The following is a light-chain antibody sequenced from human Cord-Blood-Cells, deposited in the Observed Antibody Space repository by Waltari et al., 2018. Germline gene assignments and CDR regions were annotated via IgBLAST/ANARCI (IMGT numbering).Light chain of an antibody. V-gene: IGLV2-23*03. Sequence: QSALTQPASVSGSPGQSITISCTGTSSDVGSYNLVTWYQQHPGKAPNLMIYEGSKRPSGVSNRFLGSKSGNTASLTISGLQAEDDADYYCCSYAGSSTFHVVFGGGTKLTVL. CDR1: SSDVGSYNL. J-gene: IGLJ2*01. CDR2: EGS. CDR3: CSYAGSSTFHVV.